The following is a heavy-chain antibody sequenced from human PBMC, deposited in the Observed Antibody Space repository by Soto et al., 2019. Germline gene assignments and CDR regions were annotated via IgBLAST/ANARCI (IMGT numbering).Heavy chain of an antibody. V-gene: IGHV4-34*01. CDR3: ARERGSSWFGYYYYYGMDV. CDR1: GGSFSGYY. J-gene: IGHJ6*02. D-gene: IGHD6-13*01. Sequence: PSETLSLTCAVYGGSFSGYYWSWIRQPPGKGLEWIGEINHSGSTNYNPSLKSRVTISVDTSKNQFSLKLSSVTAADTAVYYCARERGSSWFGYYYYYGMDVWGQATTVTVSS. CDR2: INHSGST.